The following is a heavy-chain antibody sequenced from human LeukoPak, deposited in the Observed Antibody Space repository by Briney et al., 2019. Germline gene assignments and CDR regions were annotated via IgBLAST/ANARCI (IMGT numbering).Heavy chain of an antibody. J-gene: IGHJ4*02. CDR2: TSDRGDYT. Sequence: GGSLRLSCAASGFTFTSYSMSWVRQAPGKGLEWVSGTSDRGDYTYYADSVKGRFTITRDSSKNTLFLQMNSLRAEDTALYFCARKAQYNGHYPLDYWGQGTLVTVSS. V-gene: IGHV3-23*01. CDR3: ARKAQYNGHYPLDY. D-gene: IGHD1-7*01. CDR1: GFTFTSYS.